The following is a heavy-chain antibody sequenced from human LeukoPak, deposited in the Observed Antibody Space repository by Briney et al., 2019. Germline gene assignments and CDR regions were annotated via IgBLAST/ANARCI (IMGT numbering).Heavy chain of an antibody. CDR1: GFTFSSYS. CDR2: ISSSGSTI. V-gene: IGHV3-48*04. CDR3: ARVGSSWSFDY. J-gene: IGHJ4*02. D-gene: IGHD6-13*01. Sequence: GGSLRLSCAASGFTFSSYSMNWVRQAPGKGLEWVSYISSSGSTIYYADSVKGRFTISRDNAKNSLYLQMNSLRAEDTAVYYCARVGSSWSFDYWGQGTLVTVSS.